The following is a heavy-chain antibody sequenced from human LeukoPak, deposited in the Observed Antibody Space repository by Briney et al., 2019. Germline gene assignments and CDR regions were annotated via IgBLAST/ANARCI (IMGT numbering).Heavy chain of an antibody. D-gene: IGHD4-17*01. CDR3: ARHPNGDPHNDY. J-gene: IGHJ4*02. Sequence: SETLSLTCTVSGGSISSSSYYWNWIRQPPGKGLKWIGTIYYSGTTSYNPSLKSRVTISVDTSKNQFSLRLSSVTAADTAVYYCARHPNGDPHNDYWGQGTLVTVSS. V-gene: IGHV4-39*01. CDR2: IYYSGTT. CDR1: GGSISSSSYY.